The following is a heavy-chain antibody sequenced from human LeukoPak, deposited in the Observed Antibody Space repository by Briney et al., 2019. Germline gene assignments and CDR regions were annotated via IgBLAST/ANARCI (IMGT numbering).Heavy chain of an antibody. D-gene: IGHD3-9*01. CDR2: IHHSGTT. CDR3: ARSLRYFDWLLAFDI. CDR1: GYSINNNYY. V-gene: IGHV4-38-2*02. Sequence: SETLSLTCTVSGYSINNNYYWDWIRQPPGKGLEFIASIHHSGTTYYNPALKSRVTISVDTSKNQFSLKVNSVTAADTAVYYCARSLRYFDWLLAFDIWGQGTMVTVSS. J-gene: IGHJ3*02.